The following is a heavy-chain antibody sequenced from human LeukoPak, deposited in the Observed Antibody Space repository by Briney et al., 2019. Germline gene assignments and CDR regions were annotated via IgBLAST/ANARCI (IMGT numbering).Heavy chain of an antibody. CDR3: ASSVTVAGRGYFDY. D-gene: IGHD6-19*01. CDR1: GGTFSSYA. J-gene: IGHJ4*02. CDR2: IIPIFGTA. V-gene: IGHV1-69*05. Sequence: VASVKLSCTASGGTFSSYAISWVRQAPGQGLEWMGGIIPIFGTANYAQKFKGRVTITTVESTSTAYMEPSSLRSEDAAVYYCASSVTVAGRGYFDYWGQGTLVTVSS.